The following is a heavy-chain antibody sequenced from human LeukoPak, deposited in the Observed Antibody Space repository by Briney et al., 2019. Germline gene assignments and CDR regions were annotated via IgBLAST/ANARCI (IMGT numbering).Heavy chain of an antibody. V-gene: IGHV4-34*01. Sequence: KPSETLSLTCGVYGGSFSDYYWSWIRQPPGKGLEWIGEINHSGSTNYNPSLKSRVTTSIDTSKNQFSLKLSSVTAADTAVYYCARGPPPYSGSSGGGVLDYWGQGTLVTVSS. J-gene: IGHJ4*02. CDR1: GGSFSDYY. D-gene: IGHD6-6*01. CDR3: ARGPPPYSGSSGGGVLDY. CDR2: INHSGST.